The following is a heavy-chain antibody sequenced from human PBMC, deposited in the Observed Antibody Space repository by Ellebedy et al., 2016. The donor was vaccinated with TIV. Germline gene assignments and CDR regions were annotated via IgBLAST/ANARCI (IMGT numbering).Heavy chain of an antibody. Sequence: SETLSLXCTVSGGSISSYYWSWIRQPPGKGLEWIGYIYYSGSTNYNPSLKSRVTISVDTSKNQFSLKLSSVTAADTAVYYCARVEANWFDPWGQGTLVTVSS. CDR1: GGSISSYY. D-gene: IGHD3-3*01. J-gene: IGHJ5*02. CDR3: ARVEANWFDP. CDR2: IYYSGST. V-gene: IGHV4-59*01.